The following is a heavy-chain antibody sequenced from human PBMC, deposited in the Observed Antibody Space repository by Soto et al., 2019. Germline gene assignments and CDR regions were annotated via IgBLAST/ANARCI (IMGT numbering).Heavy chain of an antibody. Sequence: VKVSCKASGGTFSSYAISWVRQAPGQGLEWMGGIIPIFGTANYAQKFQGRVTITADESTSTAYMELSSLRSEDTAVYYCARDKDSSSSVWFDPWGQGTLVTVSS. CDR1: GGTFSSYA. V-gene: IGHV1-69*01. D-gene: IGHD6-6*01. J-gene: IGHJ5*02. CDR2: IIPIFGTA. CDR3: ARDKDSSSSVWFDP.